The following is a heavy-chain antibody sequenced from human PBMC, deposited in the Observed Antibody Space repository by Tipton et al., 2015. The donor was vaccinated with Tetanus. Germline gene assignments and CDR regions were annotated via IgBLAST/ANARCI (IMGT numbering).Heavy chain of an antibody. CDR1: GGSFSDGAYY. CDR2: IYYSGST. Sequence: TLYLTCTVSGGSFSDGAYYWSWIRQHPGKGLEWIGCIYYSGSTIYNPSLKSRVTVSVDTSKNQFSLRLDSVTAADTAVYYCARVAENFDYWGQGTLVTVSS. CDR3: ARVAENFDY. D-gene: IGHD5-24*01. J-gene: IGHJ4*02. V-gene: IGHV4-31*03.